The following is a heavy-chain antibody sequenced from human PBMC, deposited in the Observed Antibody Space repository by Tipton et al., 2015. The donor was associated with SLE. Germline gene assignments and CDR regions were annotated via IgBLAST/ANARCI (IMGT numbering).Heavy chain of an antibody. CDR2: VYTSGST. Sequence: TLSLTCTVSGGSISNYYWSWIRQTPGKGLEWIGYVYTSGSTIYNPSLKSRVTISVDTSKNQVSLKLNSVTAADTAVYYCARPERGVRLGMDVWGQGTTVTVSS. V-gene: IGHV4-4*08. CDR1: GGSISNYY. J-gene: IGHJ6*02. CDR3: ARPERGVRLGMDV. D-gene: IGHD3-10*01.